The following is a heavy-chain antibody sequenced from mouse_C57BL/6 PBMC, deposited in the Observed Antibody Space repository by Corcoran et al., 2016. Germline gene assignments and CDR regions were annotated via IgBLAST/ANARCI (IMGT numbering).Heavy chain of an antibody. CDR2: ISYDGSN. CDR1: GYSITSGYY. V-gene: IGHV3-6*01. CDR3: ARVDGYYPYYYAMDY. Sequence: DVQLQESGPGLVKPSQSLSLTCSVTGYSITSGYYWNWIRQFPGNKLEWMGYISYDGSNNYNPSLKNRISITRDTSKNQFFLKLNSVTTEDTATYYCARVDGYYPYYYAMDYWGQGTSVTVSS. J-gene: IGHJ4*01. D-gene: IGHD2-3*01.